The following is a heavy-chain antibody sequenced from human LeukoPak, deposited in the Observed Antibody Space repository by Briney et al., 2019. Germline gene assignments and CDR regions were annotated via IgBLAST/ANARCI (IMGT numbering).Heavy chain of an antibody. Sequence: PGGSLRLSCAASGFTFSSYAMSWVRQAPGKGLEWVSAISGSGGSTYYADSVKGRFTISRDNSKNTLYLQMNSLRAEDTAVYYCAKDSGYCSSTSCYRYFQHWGQGTLVTVFS. V-gene: IGHV3-23*01. CDR2: ISGSGGST. CDR3: AKDSGYCSSTSCYRYFQH. J-gene: IGHJ1*01. D-gene: IGHD2-2*02. CDR1: GFTFSSYA.